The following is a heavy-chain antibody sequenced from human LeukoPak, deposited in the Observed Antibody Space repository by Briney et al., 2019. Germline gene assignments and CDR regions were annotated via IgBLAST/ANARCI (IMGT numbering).Heavy chain of an antibody. V-gene: IGHV1-2*02. Sequence: GASVKVSCEASGYRFTDYYIHWVRQARGQGLEWMVWNSPRSGGTSYAQKFQGRVTMTRDTSINTLDMDLSGLTSGDTAVFYCARGRDIHGGSDTKLDDYWGQGTLVTVSS. CDR3: ARGRDIHGGSDTKLDDY. CDR1: GYRFTDYY. D-gene: IGHD3-10*01. J-gene: IGHJ4*02. CDR2: NSPRSGGT.